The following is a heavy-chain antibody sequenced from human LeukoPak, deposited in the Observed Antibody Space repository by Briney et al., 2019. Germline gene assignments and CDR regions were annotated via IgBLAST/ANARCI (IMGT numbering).Heavy chain of an antibody. CDR3: ARQWKF. CDR1: GGSISGYY. D-gene: IGHD1-1*01. Sequence: SETLSLTCTVSGGSISGYYWSWIRQPPGKGLEWIGYIYDSGSTNYNPSLKSRVTISVDTSKNQFSLKLNSVTAADTAVYYRARQWKFWGQGTLVTVSS. J-gene: IGHJ4*02. CDR2: IYDSGST. V-gene: IGHV4-59*08.